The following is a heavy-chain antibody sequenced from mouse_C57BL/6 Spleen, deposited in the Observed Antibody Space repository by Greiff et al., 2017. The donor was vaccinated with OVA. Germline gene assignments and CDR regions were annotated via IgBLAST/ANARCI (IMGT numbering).Heavy chain of an antibody. CDR3: AIELSTVVATEWYFDV. Sequence: QVQLQQPGAELVKPGASVKVSCKASGYTFTSYWMHWVKQRPGQGLEWIGRIHPSDSDTNYNQKFKGKATLTVDKSSSTAYMQLSSLTSEDSAVYYGAIELSTVVATEWYFDVWGTGTTVTVSS. CDR2: IHPSDSDT. V-gene: IGHV1-74*01. J-gene: IGHJ1*03. CDR1: GYTFTSYW. D-gene: IGHD1-1*01.